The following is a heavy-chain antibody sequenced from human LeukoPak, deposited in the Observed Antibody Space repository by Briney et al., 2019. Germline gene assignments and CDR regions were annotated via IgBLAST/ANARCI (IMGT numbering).Heavy chain of an antibody. V-gene: IGHV3-66*01. CDR2: IYSGGST. D-gene: IGHD4-17*01. CDR1: GLIVSSNY. CDR3: ARDRDYGSYYFDY. Sequence: GGSLRLSCAASGLIVSSNYMSWVRQAPGKGLEWVSVIYSGGSTYYADSVKGRFTISRDNSKNTLYLQMDSLRAEDTAVYYCARDRDYGSYYFDYWGQGTPVTVSS. J-gene: IGHJ4*02.